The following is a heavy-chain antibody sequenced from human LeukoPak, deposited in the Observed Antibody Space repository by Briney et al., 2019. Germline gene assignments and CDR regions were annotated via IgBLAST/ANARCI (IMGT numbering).Heavy chain of an antibody. J-gene: IGHJ3*02. V-gene: IGHV4-34*01. D-gene: IGHD2-21*02. CDR2: INHSGST. Sequence: SETLSLTCAVYGGSFSGYYWSWIRQPPGKGLEWIGEINHSGSTNYNPSLKSRVTISVDTSKNQFSLKLSSVTAADTAVYYCARIGMVGVTAAVGAFDIWGQGTMVTVSS. CDR3: ARIGMVGVTAAVGAFDI. CDR1: GGSFSGYY.